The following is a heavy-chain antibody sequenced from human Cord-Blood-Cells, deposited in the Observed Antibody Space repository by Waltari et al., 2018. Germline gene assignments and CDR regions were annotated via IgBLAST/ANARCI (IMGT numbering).Heavy chain of an antibody. Sequence: QVQLQQWGAGLLKPSETLSLTCAVYGGSFSGYYWIWIRQPPGRGLEWSGEINQSGSTNYNPSLKSRVTISVDTSKNQFSLKLSSVTAADTAVYYCARLAVAGTGDAFDIWGQGTMVTDSS. CDR1: GGSFSGYY. D-gene: IGHD6-19*01. CDR3: ARLAVAGTGDAFDI. J-gene: IGHJ3*02. CDR2: INQSGST. V-gene: IGHV4-34*01.